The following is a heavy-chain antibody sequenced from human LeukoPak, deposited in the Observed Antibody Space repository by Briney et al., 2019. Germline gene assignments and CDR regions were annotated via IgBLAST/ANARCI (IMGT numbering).Heavy chain of an antibody. CDR2: IYYSGST. D-gene: IGHD5-18*01. Sequence: SETLSLTCTVSGGSISSGDYYWSWIRQPPGKGLEWIGYIYYSGSTYYNPPLKSRVTISVDTSKNQFSLKLSSVTAADTAVYYCARAYGTAMKFDYWGQGTLVTVSS. V-gene: IGHV4-30-4*01. CDR3: ARAYGTAMKFDY. CDR1: GGSISSGDYY. J-gene: IGHJ4*02.